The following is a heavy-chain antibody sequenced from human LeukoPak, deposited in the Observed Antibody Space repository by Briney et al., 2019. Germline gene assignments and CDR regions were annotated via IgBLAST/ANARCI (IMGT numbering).Heavy chain of an antibody. V-gene: IGHV3-23*01. Sequence: GGSLRLSCAASGFTFSSYAMTWVRQAPGKRLEWVSAISGSGDRTYYADSVKGRFTISRDNSKNTLYLQMNSLRAEDTAVYYCARGIVGATPYDYYYGMDVWGQGTTVTVSS. D-gene: IGHD1-26*01. CDR1: GFTFSSYA. CDR2: ISGSGDRT. J-gene: IGHJ6*02. CDR3: ARGIVGATPYDYYYGMDV.